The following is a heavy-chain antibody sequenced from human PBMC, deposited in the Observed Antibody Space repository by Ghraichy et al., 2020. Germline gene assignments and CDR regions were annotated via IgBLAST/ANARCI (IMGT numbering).Heavy chain of an antibody. CDR3: ARASSDCSSTSCYTGIFGYLFYDYYYYYMDV. V-gene: IGHV1-8*01. CDR1: GYTFTSYD. Sequence: ASVKVSCKASGYTFTSYDINWVRQATGQGLEWMGWMNPNSGNTGYAQKFQGRVTMTRNTSISTAYMELSSLRSEDTAVYYCARASSDCSSTSCYTGIFGYLFYDYYYYYMDVWGKGTTVTVSS. J-gene: IGHJ6*03. D-gene: IGHD2-2*02. CDR2: MNPNSGNT.